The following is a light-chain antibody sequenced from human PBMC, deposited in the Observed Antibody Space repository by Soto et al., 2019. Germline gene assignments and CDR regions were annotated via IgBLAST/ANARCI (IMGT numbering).Light chain of an antibody. CDR3: ASYTSSSTSVI. Sequence: QSALTQPASVSGSPGQSITISCTGTSSDVGDYNYVSWYQQHPGKAPKLMIYEASHRPPGISDRFSGSKSGNTASLTISGLQAEDEADYYCASYTSSSTSVIFGRGTKLTVL. J-gene: IGLJ2*01. V-gene: IGLV2-14*01. CDR2: EAS. CDR1: SSDVGDYNY.